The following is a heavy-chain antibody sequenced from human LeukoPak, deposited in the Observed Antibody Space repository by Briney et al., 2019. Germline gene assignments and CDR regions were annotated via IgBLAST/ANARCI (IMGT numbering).Heavy chain of an antibody. CDR3: AKDLLGDYYDSSGSF. V-gene: IGHV3-7*03. CDR1: GFTFSSYW. Sequence: GGSLRLSCAASGFTFSSYWMNWARQAPGKGLEWVASINHNGNVNYYVDSVKGRFTISRDNAKNSLYLQMNSLRAENTAVYYCAKDLLGDYYDSSGSFWGQGTLVTVSS. D-gene: IGHD3-22*01. CDR2: INHNGNVN. J-gene: IGHJ4*02.